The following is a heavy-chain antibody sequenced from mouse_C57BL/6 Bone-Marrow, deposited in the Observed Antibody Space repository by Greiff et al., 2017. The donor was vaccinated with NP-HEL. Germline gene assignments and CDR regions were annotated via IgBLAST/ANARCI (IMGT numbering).Heavy chain of an antibody. D-gene: IGHD2-4*01. V-gene: IGHV1-18*01. J-gene: IGHJ4*01. CDR1: GYTFTDYN. Sequence: DVKLQESGPELVKPGASVKIPCKASGYTFTDYNMDWVKQSHGKSLEWIGDINPNNGGTIYNQKFKGKATLTVDKSSSTAYMELRSLTSEDTAVYYCARGRYYDYYYAMDYWGQGTSVTVSS. CDR3: ARGRYYDYYYAMDY. CDR2: INPNNGGT.